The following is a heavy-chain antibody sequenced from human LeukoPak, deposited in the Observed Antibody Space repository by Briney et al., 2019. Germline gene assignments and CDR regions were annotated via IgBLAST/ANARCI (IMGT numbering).Heavy chain of an antibody. Sequence: GGSLRLSCAASGSTFSNYGMHWVRQAPGKGLEWVAFIHFDGNNTYYADSVKGRFTISRDNYQNTLYLQINSPRPEDTAVFSCSEASGTGAFDYWGEGGLVTV. J-gene: IGHJ4*02. V-gene: IGHV3-30*02. D-gene: IGHD1-26*01. CDR2: IHFDGNNT. CDR3: SEASGTGAFDY. CDR1: GSTFSNYG.